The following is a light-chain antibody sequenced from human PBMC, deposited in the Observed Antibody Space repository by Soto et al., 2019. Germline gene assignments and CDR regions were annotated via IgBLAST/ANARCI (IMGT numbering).Light chain of an antibody. CDR2: DAS. V-gene: IGKV1-5*01. J-gene: IGKJ1*01. CDR3: QQYNSYSRT. CDR1: QSISSW. Sequence: DIQMTQYPSTLSASVGDRVTITCRASQSISSWLAWYQQKAGKAPKLLIYDASTLESGVPSRFSGSGSGTEFTLTITSLQPDDFATYYCQQYNSYSRTFGQGTKVDIK.